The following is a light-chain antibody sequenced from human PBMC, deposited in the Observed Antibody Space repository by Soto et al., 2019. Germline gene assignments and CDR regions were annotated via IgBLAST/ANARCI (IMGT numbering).Light chain of an antibody. Sequence: QSALTQPPSASGSPGQSVTISCTGTSSDVGGYNYVSWYQQHPGKAPKLMISEVSKRPSGVPDRFSGSKSGNTASLTVSGLQAEDEEDYYCSSFGGNNNVVFGGGTKLTVL. CDR3: SSFGGNNNVV. V-gene: IGLV2-8*01. J-gene: IGLJ2*01. CDR1: SSDVGGYNY. CDR2: EVS.